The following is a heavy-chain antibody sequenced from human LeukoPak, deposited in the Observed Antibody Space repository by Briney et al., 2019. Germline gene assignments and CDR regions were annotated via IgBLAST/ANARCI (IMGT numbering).Heavy chain of an antibody. Sequence: GASVKVSRKASGGTFSSYAISWVREAPGQGLEWMGRIIPILGIANYAQKFQGRVTITADKSTSTAYMELSSLRSEDTAVYYCARSQPIYGMDVWGQGTTVTVSS. CDR3: ARSQPIYGMDV. V-gene: IGHV1-69*04. J-gene: IGHJ6*02. CDR2: IIPILGIA. D-gene: IGHD2-2*01. CDR1: GGTFSSYA.